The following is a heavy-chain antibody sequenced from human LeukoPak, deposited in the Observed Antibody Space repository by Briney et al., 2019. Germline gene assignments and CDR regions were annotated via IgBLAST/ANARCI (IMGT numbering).Heavy chain of an antibody. CDR2: INHSGST. CDR3: ARCTRITMVRGVIITGIYYFDY. V-gene: IGHV4-34*01. D-gene: IGHD3-10*01. CDR1: GGSFSGYY. Sequence: PSETPSLTCAVYGGSFSGYYWSWIRQPPGKGLEWIGEINHSGSTNYNPSLKSRVTISVDTSKNQFSLKLSSVTAADTAAYYCARCTRITMVRGVIITGIYYFDYWGQGTLVTVSS. J-gene: IGHJ4*02.